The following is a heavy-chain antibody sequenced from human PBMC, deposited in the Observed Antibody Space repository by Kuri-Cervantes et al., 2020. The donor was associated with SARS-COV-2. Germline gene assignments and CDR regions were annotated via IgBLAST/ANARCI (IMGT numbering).Heavy chain of an antibody. D-gene: IGHD2-2*01. CDR3: TTDFVVVPAAFFDY. J-gene: IGHJ4*02. CDR1: GFTFSNAW. V-gene: IGHV3-15*01. CDR2: IKSKTDGGTT. Sequence: GGSLRLSCAASGFTFSNAWMSWVRQAPGKGLEWVGRIKSKTDGGTTDYDAPVKGRFTISRDDSKHTLYLQMNSLKTEDTAVYYCTTDFVVVPAAFFDYWGQGTLVTVSS.